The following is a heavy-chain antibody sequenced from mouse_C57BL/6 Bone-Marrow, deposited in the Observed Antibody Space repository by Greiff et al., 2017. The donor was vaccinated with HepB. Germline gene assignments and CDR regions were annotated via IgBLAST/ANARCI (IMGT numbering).Heavy chain of an antibody. CDR3: TRVEGAYYDYDGGFAY. CDR1: GFTFSSYA. V-gene: IGHV5-9-1*02. J-gene: IGHJ3*01. Sequence: EVKLVESGEGLVKPGGSLKLSCAASGFTFSSYAMSWVRQTPEKRLEWVAYISSGGDYIYYADTVKGRFTISRDNARNTLYLQMSSLKSEDTAMYYCTRVEGAYYDYDGGFAYWGQGTLVTVSA. D-gene: IGHD2-4*01. CDR2: ISSGGDYI.